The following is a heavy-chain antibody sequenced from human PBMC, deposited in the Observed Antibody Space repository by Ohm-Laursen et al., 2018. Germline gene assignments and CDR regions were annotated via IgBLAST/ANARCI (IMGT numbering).Heavy chain of an antibody. CDR3: ARGSGTPWGLYFDH. V-gene: IGHV3-7*01. CDR2: IMLDGSEE. Sequence: SLRLSCAASGFTFSRYWMSWVRQAPGKGLEWVAKIMLDGSEEYYVDSVKGRFTISRDNANKSVYLQMNSLRGEDTAVYYCARGSGTPWGLYFDHWGQGALVTVSS. D-gene: IGHD1/OR15-1a*01. CDR1: GFTFSRYW. J-gene: IGHJ4*02.